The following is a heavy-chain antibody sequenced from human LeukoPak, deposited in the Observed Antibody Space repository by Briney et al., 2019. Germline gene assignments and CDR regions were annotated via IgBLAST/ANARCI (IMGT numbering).Heavy chain of an antibody. V-gene: IGHV4-38-2*02. D-gene: IGHD3-22*01. J-gene: IGHJ3*02. CDR3: ARDLLHRGYAFDI. CDR1: GYSITSGYY. CDR2: IYHSGDT. Sequence: PWETLSLTCIVSGYSITSGYYWGWIRQPPGKGLEWIGSIYHSGDTYYNPSLKSRVTISVDTSKNQFSLKLDSVTAADTAVYYCARDLLHRGYAFDIWGRGTMVTVSS.